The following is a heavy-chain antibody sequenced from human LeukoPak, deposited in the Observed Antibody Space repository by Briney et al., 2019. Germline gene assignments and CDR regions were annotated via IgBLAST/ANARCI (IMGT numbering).Heavy chain of an antibody. CDR3: ARDSDLDY. CDR2: IKQDGSEK. J-gene: IGHJ4*02. V-gene: IGHV3-7*01. CDR1: GFTFSSYW. Sequence: GGSLRLSCAASGFTFSSYWMSWGRQAPGKGLEWGANIKQDGSEKYYVDSVKGRFTISRDNAKSSLYLQMNSLRAEDTAVYYCARDSDLDYWGQGALVTVSS.